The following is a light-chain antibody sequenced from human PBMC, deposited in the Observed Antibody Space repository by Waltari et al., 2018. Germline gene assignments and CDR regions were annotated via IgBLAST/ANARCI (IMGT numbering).Light chain of an antibody. CDR2: RTN. Sequence: QSKLRQPPSASGTPGQRVPISCSGRTFDIGGKHVYWYQQLPGTAPKIGIYRTNHLPSGVPGRFSGSKSGTSASLAISGLRSEDEAEYYCAAWDDSLVATWDDSLVFGGGTKLTVL. V-gene: IGLV1-47*01. CDR1: TFDIGGKH. CDR3: AAWDDSLVATWDDSLV. J-gene: IGLJ2*01.